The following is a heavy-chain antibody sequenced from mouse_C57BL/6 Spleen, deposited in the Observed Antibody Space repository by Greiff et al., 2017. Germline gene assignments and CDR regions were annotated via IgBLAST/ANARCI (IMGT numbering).Heavy chain of an antibody. J-gene: IGHJ2*01. D-gene: IGHD2-3*01. Sequence: QVQLQQPGAELVMPGASVKLSCKASGYTFTSYWMHWVKQRPGQGLEWIGEIDPSDSYTNYNQKFKGKYTLTVDKSSSTAYMQLSSLTSEDSAIDYCGRSDGYYSYYFDDWGQGTNLTVSS. CDR3: GRSDGYYSYYFDD. CDR1: GYTFTSYW. V-gene: IGHV1-69*01. CDR2: IDPSDSYT.